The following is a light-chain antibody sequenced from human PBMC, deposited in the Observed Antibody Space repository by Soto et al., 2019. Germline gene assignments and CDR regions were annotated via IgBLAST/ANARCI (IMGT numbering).Light chain of an antibody. CDR1: QGISSY. J-gene: IGKJ4*01. Sequence: IQLTQSPSSLSSSLGDSVTITCRASQGISSYLAWYQQKPGKAPKLLIYAASTLQSGVPSRFSGSGSGTDFTLTIRSLQPEDFATYYCKQLNSYLTFGGGTKVDIK. V-gene: IGKV1-9*01. CDR2: AAS. CDR3: KQLNSYLT.